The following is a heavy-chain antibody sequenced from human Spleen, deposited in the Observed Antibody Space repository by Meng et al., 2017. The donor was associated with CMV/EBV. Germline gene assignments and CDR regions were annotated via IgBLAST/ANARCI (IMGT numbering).Heavy chain of an antibody. D-gene: IGHD3-10*01. Sequence: GGSLRLSCAASEFRFSDYGMHWVRQPPGKGLEWVAFIRDDGTNIRYGDSVKGRFTISRDNSKKTLALQMNSLRAEDTAVYYCARDASDPYVLLWFGPRLDHWGQGTQVTVSS. J-gene: IGHJ4*02. CDR2: IRDDGTNI. V-gene: IGHV3-30*02. CDR3: ARDASDPYVLLWFGPRLDH. CDR1: EFRFSDYG.